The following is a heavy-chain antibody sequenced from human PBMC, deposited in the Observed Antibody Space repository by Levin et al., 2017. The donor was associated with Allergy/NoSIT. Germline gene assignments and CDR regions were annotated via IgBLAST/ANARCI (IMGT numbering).Heavy chain of an antibody. CDR3: ARSGHTNRALLGY. V-gene: IGHV4-59*08. CDR2: IYYNGTV. Sequence: ESLKISCSVSGGSISGFYWSWVRQSPGTELEWIANIYYNGTVNYNPSLKSRVTISADPSNNQTSLHLMAVTAADTAISFRARSGHTNRALLGYWGRGALVTVS. D-gene: IGHD1-1*01. CDR1: GGSISGFY. J-gene: IGHJ4*02.